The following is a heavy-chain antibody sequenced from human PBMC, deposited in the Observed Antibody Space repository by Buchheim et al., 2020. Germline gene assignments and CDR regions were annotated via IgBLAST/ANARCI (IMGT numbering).Heavy chain of an antibody. J-gene: IGHJ4*02. CDR1: GLTISSYA. Sequence: EVQMLESGGGLVQPGGSLRLSCAASGLTISSYAMSWVRQAPGKGLEWVSGISGSGGSTYYADSVKGRFTISRDNSKKTLHLQMNSLRVEDTAVYYCAKDTAKITRGSFDYWGQGTL. CDR3: AKDTAKITRGSFDY. V-gene: IGHV3-23*01. CDR2: ISGSGGST. D-gene: IGHD3-10*01.